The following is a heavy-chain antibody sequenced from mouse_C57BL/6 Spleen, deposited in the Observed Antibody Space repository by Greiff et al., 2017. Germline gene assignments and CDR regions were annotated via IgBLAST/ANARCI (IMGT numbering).Heavy chain of an antibody. D-gene: IGHD2-12*01. Sequence: QVQLQQSGPELVKPGASVKISCKASGYAFSSSWMNWVKQRPGKGLEWIGRIYPGDGDTNYNGKFKGKATLSADKSSSTASMILRSLTSEDSAVYFCAGSPYDSSSYDAMDYWGQGTSVTVSS. CDR3: AGSPYDSSSYDAMDY. V-gene: IGHV1-82*01. CDR2: IYPGDGDT. J-gene: IGHJ4*01. CDR1: GYAFSSSW.